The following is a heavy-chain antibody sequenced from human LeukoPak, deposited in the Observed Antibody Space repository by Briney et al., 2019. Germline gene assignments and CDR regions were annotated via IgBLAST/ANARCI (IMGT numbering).Heavy chain of an antibody. Sequence: GGSLRLSCAASGFTLSSYGMHWVRQAPGKGLEWVAVISYDGSNKYYADSVKGRFTISRDNSKNTLYLQMNSLRAEDTAVYYCAKDLGSSGWPKGFDYWGQGTLVTVSS. V-gene: IGHV3-30*18. J-gene: IGHJ4*02. CDR3: AKDLGSSGWPKGFDY. CDR1: GFTLSSYG. CDR2: ISYDGSNK. D-gene: IGHD6-19*01.